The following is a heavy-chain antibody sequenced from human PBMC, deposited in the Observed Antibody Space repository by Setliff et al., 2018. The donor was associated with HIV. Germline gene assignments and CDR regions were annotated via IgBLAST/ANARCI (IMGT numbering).Heavy chain of an antibody. D-gene: IGHD6-19*01. CDR1: RSTFNSHT. J-gene: IGHJ6*02. CDR3: ARDYAVRSSGWMGLVGDYYYYGMDV. Sequence: ASVKVSCKASRSTFNSHTINWVRQAPGQGLEWMGRIIPILGVPRYAQKFQGRVTITTDESTSTAYMELSSLRSEDTAVYYCARDYAVRSSGWMGLVGDYYYYGMDVWGQGTTVTVSS. V-gene: IGHV1-69*16. CDR2: IIPILGVP.